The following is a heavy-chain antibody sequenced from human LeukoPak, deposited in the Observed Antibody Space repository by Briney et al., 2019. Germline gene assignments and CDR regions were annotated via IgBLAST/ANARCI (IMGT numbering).Heavy chain of an antibody. CDR3: ARGRSRYCSSTSCYRFYYYYYMDV. Sequence: SETLSLTCAVYGGSFSGYYWSWIRQPPGKGQEWIGEINHSGSTNYNPSLKSRVTISVDTSKNQFSLKLSSVTAADTAVYYCARGRSRYCSSTSCYRFYYYYYMDVWGKGTTVTVSS. J-gene: IGHJ6*03. CDR1: GGSFSGYY. CDR2: INHSGST. V-gene: IGHV4-34*01. D-gene: IGHD2-2*01.